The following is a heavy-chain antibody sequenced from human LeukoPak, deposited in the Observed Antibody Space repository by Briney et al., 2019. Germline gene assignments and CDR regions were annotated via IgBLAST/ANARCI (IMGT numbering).Heavy chain of an antibody. CDR3: ARVWPYGSGSYYND. CDR1: GGSISNNNW. V-gene: IGHV4-4*02. J-gene: IGHJ4*02. CDR2: ISLSVIT. Sequence: SGTLSLTCGVSGGSISNNNWWRWVRPPPGEGLEWIGEISLSVITNYNPSLKSRVTISVDTSKNQFSLKLSSVTAADTAVYYCARVWPYGSGSYYNDWGQGTLVTVSS. D-gene: IGHD3-10*01.